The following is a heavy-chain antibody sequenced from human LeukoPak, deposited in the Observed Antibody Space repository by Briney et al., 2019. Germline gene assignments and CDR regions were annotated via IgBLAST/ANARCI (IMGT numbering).Heavy chain of an antibody. CDR1: GFTFSSYS. CDR2: ISFDGTNK. CDR3: AKDLSVLVAAGYMDV. V-gene: IGHV3-30*18. J-gene: IGHJ6*03. Sequence: QTGGSLRLSCAASGFTFSSYSMNWVRQAPGKGLEWVAVISFDGTNKYYADSVKGRFTISRDNSKNTLYLQMNSLRAEDTAVFYCAKDLSVLVAAGYMDVWGKGTTVTVSS. D-gene: IGHD2-2*01.